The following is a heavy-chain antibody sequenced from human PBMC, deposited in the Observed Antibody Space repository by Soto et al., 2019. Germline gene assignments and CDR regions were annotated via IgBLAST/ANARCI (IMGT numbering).Heavy chain of an antibody. D-gene: IGHD1-1*01. V-gene: IGHV4-31*02. Sequence: QVQLQESGPGLVKSSQTLSLTCTVSGGSITSDNYYWSWIRQHPGKGLEWIGYISYNGNTYYNPPLKSRVTISVDTSKNQFFLKLNSVPAADTAVYYCARDSTWAATATDVWGQGTTVTVSS. CDR3: ARDSTWAATATDV. CDR2: ISYNGNT. CDR1: GGSITSDNYY. J-gene: IGHJ6*02.